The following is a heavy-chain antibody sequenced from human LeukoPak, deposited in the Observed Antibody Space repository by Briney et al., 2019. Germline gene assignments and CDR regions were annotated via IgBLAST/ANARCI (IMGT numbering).Heavy chain of an antibody. CDR2: TYYRSTWYN. D-gene: IGHD2-2*01. J-gene: IGHJ5*02. Sequence: SQTLSLTCAVSGDSVSGNSVTWNWIRQSPSRGLEWLGRTYYRSTWYNDYAVSVRGRITVNPDTSKNQFSLHLNSVTPEDTAVYYCARRLTQYDCFDPWGQGILVTVSS. CDR3: ARRLTQYDCFDP. CDR1: GDSVSGNSVT. V-gene: IGHV6-1*01.